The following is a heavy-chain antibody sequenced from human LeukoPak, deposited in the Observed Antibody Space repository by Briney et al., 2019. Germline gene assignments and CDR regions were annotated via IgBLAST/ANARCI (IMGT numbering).Heavy chain of an antibody. CDR1: GGSISSYY. Sequence: SETLSLTCTVSGGSISSYYWSWIRQPPGKGLEWIGYIYYSGSTNYNPSLKSRVTISVDTSKNQFSLKLSSVTAADTAVYYCARDPSSGWIFDAFDIWGQGTMVTVSS. CDR2: IYYSGST. D-gene: IGHD6-19*01. J-gene: IGHJ3*02. V-gene: IGHV4-59*12. CDR3: ARDPSSGWIFDAFDI.